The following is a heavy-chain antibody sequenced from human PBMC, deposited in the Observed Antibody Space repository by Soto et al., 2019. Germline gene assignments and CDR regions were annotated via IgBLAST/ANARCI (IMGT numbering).Heavy chain of an antibody. D-gene: IGHD4-4*01. CDR2: IKSKTDGGTT. CDR1: GCTFSTAW. J-gene: IGHJ6*02. CDR3: TTLTTVTNYYYYYGMDV. Sequence: PGGSLRLSCAASGCTFSTAWMNWVRQAPGKGLEWVGRIKSKTDGGTTDYAAPVKGRFTISRDDSKNTLYLQMNSLKTEDTAVYYCTTLTTVTNYYYYYGMDVWGQGTTVTVSS. V-gene: IGHV3-15*07.